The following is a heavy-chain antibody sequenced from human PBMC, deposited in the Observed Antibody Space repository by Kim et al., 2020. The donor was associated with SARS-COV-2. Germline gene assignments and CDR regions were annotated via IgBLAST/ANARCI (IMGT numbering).Heavy chain of an antibody. V-gene: IGHV3-30*04. Sequence: GGSLRLSCAASGXTFSSFAMHWVRQAPGKGLEWVAVISYDGSNKYYADSVKGRFTISRDNSKNTLYLQMNSLRAEDTAVYYCARDQGLAVVTYGMDVWG. CDR3: ARDQGLAVVTYGMDV. J-gene: IGHJ6*02. D-gene: IGHD6-19*01. CDR1: GXTFSSFA. CDR2: ISYDGSNK.